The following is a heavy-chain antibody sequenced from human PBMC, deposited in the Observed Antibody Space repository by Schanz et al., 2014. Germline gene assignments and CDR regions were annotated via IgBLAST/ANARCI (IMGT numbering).Heavy chain of an antibody. CDR1: GFTFSFSG. CDR2: IRSDGSNE. Sequence: VQLEESGGGLVQPGGSLRVSCAASGFTFSFSGMQWVRQAPGKGLEWVAFIRSDGSNENYADSVKGRFTISRDDSKNTVYLQMNSLRAEDTAVYYCARDKGGYYPFDYWGQGTTVTVSS. V-gene: IGHV3-30*02. J-gene: IGHJ4*03. CDR3: ARDKGGYYPFDY. D-gene: IGHD3-3*01.